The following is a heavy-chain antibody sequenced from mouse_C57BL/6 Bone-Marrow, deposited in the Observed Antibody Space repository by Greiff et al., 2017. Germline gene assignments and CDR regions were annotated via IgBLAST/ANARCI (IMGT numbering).Heavy chain of an antibody. J-gene: IGHJ1*03. CDR3: ARSLLLPPQPYFDV. V-gene: IGHV3-8*01. D-gene: IGHD2-10*01. CDR1: GYSITSDY. CDR2: ISYSGST. Sequence: VQLQQSGPGLAKPSPTLSLTCSVTGYSITSDYWNWIRKFPGTKLEYMGYISYSGSTYYNPSLNSRISITRDTSKNQYSLQLNSVTTEDTATYYCARSLLLPPQPYFDVWGTGTTVTVSS.